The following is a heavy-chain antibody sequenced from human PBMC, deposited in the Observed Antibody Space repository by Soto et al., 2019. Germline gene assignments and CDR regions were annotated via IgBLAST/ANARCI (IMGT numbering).Heavy chain of an antibody. CDR3: AKDRITTARNFDY. D-gene: IGHD1-1*01. J-gene: IGHJ4*02. CDR1: RFTFSSNA. Sequence: GSLRLSCEASRFTFSSNAISWVRPSPGKGLEWVPGISASGDKTYYADSVKDRFTISRDNSKDTLYLQMNSLRAEDTALYYCAKDRITTARNFDYWGQGTLVTVSS. CDR2: ISASGDKT. V-gene: IGHV3-23*01.